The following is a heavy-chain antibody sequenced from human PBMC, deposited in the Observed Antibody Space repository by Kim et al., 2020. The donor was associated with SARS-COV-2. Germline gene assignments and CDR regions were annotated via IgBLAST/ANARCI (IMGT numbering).Heavy chain of an antibody. V-gene: IGHV5-10-1*01. CDR2: IDPSDSYT. D-gene: IGHD3-9*01. Sequence: GESLKISCKGSGYSFTNYWINWVRQMPGKGLEWLGRIDPSDSYTTYSPSFQGHVTISADKSISTAYLQWSSLKASDTAMYYCARLPYYYILTGHYMGLDQWGQGTLVTVSS. CDR1: GYSFTNYW. J-gene: IGHJ4*02. CDR3: ARLPYYYILTGHYMGLDQ.